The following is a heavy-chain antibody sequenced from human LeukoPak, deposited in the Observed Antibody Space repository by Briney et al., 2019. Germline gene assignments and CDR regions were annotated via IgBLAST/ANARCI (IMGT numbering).Heavy chain of an antibody. CDR1: GYTFTGYY. Sequence: PLASVQVSCQASGYTFTGYYMHWVRQAPGQGLEWMGRINPNSGGTNYAQKFQGRVTMTRDTSISTAYMELGRLRSDDTTVYYCARASDHRFDYWGQGTLVTVSS. V-gene: IGHV1-2*06. D-gene: IGHD1-14*01. CDR2: INPNSGGT. J-gene: IGHJ4*02. CDR3: ARASDHRFDY.